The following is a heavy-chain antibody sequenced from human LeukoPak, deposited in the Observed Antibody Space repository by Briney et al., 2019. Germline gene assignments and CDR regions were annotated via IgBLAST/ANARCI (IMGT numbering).Heavy chain of an antibody. Sequence: SVKVSCKASGYTFTSYGISWVRQAPGQGLEWMGRIIPILGIANYAQKFQGRVTITADKSTSTAYMELSSLRSEDTAVYYCARVSVTTTQYYFDYWGQGTLVTVSS. CDR2: IIPILGIA. D-gene: IGHD4-17*01. J-gene: IGHJ4*02. CDR3: ARVSVTTTQYYFDY. V-gene: IGHV1-69*04. CDR1: GYTFTSYG.